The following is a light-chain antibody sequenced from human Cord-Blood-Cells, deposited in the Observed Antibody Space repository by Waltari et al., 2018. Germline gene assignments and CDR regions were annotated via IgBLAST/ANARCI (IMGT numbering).Light chain of an antibody. V-gene: IGKV3-20*01. CDR2: GAS. Sequence: EIVLTQSPGTLSLSPGERATLSCRASQSVSSSYLAWYQQKPGQAPSLLSDGASSRATGIPDRFSGSGSGTDFTLTISRLEPEDFAVYYCQQYGSSPPYSFGQGTKLEIK. CDR1: QSVSSSY. J-gene: IGKJ2*03. CDR3: QQYGSSPPYS.